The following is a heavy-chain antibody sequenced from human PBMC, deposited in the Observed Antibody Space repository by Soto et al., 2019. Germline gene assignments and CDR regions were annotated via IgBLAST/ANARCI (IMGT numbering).Heavy chain of an antibody. V-gene: IGHV3-7*03. CDR3: ARDIPSGGYDATDY. CDR1: GFTFRSYW. Sequence: GGSLRLSCAASGFTFRSYWMSWVRQAPGKGLEWLAKIKQDGSENYYVGSVKGRFTISRDNAKKSLYLQMNSLRIEDTAVYYCARDIPSGGYDATDYWGQGPPVTVSS. CDR2: IKQDGSEN. J-gene: IGHJ4*02. D-gene: IGHD5-12*01.